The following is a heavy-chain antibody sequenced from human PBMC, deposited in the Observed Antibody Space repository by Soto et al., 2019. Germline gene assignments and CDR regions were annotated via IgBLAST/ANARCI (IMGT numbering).Heavy chain of an antibody. V-gene: IGHV1-69*13. CDR2: IIPIFGTA. J-gene: IGHJ6*02. CDR3: ARGRRGVTTFSFYHYYGMDV. D-gene: IGHD4-4*01. CDR1: GGTFSSYA. Sequence: SVKVSCKASGGTFSSYAISWVRQAPGQGLEWMGGIIPIFGTANYAQKFQGRVTITADESTSTAYMELSSLRSEDTAVYYCARGRRGVTTFSFYHYYGMDVWGQGTTVTVSS.